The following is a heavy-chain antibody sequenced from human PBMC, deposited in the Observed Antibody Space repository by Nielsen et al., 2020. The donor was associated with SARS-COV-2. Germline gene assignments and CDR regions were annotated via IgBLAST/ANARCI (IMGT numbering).Heavy chain of an antibody. J-gene: IGHJ4*02. CDR2: MNPNSGNT. CDR3: AAEDDYGGKGL. V-gene: IGHV1-8*01. Sequence: ASVKVSCKASGYTFTSYDINWVRQATGQGLEWMGWMNPNSGNTNYAQKFQERVTITRDMSTSTAYMELSSLRSEDTAVYYCAAEDDYGGKGLWGQGTLVTVSS. D-gene: IGHD4-23*01. CDR1: GYTFTSYD.